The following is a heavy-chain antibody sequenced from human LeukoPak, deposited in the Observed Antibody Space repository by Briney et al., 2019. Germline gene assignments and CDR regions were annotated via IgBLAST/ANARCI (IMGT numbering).Heavy chain of an antibody. V-gene: IGHV3-20*04. Sequence: GGSLRLSCGASGFTFDDYGMSWVRHAPGKGREWVSGINWSGGRTVYADSVKGRFTISRDNAKNSLYLQMNSLRAEDTALYYCARLVVVGAFDIWGQGTMVTLSS. J-gene: IGHJ3*02. CDR1: GFTFDDYG. CDR2: INWSGGRT. CDR3: ARLVVVGAFDI. D-gene: IGHD3-22*01.